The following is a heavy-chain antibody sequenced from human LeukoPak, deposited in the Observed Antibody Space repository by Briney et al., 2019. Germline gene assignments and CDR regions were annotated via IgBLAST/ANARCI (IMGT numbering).Heavy chain of an antibody. CDR3: ARDCSSTSCYRDYYYYYGMDV. D-gene: IGHD2-2*01. V-gene: IGHV4-34*01. Sequence: SETLSLTCAVYGGSFSGYYWSWIRQPPGKGLEWIGEINHIGSTNYNPSLQSRVTISVDTSKNQFSLKLSSVTAADTAVYYCARDCSSTSCYRDYYYYYGMDVWGQGTTVTVSS. J-gene: IGHJ6*02. CDR1: GGSFSGYY. CDR2: INHIGST.